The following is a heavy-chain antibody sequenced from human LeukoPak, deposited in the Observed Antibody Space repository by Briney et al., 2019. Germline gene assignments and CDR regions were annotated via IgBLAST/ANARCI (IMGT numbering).Heavy chain of an antibody. CDR2: IYHSGIT. CDR1: GYSISSGYF. J-gene: IGHJ6*03. V-gene: IGHV4-38-2*02. CDR3: ARVGRDLPYYYYYMDV. Sequence: PSETLSLTCTVSGYSISSGYFWGWIRQPPGKGLEWIGSIYHSGITYYNPSLRSRVTISVDTSKNQFSLKLSSVTAADTAVYYCARVGRDLPYYYYYMDVWGKGTTVTISS.